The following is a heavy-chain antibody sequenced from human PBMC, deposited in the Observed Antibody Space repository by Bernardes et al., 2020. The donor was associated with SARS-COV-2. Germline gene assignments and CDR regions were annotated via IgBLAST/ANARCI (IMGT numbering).Heavy chain of an antibody. V-gene: IGHV4-59*01. CDR2: VYHIGTT. Sequence: DTLSLTCTVAGGSITSSSWSWIRQPPGKGLEWIGYVYHIGTTSYNPSLKSRVTISRGTSNTQFSLKLKSVTAADTALYYCARDPGLFFTGSFDSWGPGTLVTVSS. CDR1: GGSITSSS. J-gene: IGHJ4*02. CDR3: ARDPGLFFTGSFDS.